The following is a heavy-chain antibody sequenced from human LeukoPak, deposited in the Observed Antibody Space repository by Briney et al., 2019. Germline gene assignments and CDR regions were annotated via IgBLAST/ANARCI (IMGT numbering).Heavy chain of an antibody. CDR2: IYYSGST. J-gene: IGHJ5*02. Sequence: TSETLSLTCTVSGGSISGYYWSWIRQPPGKGLGWIGYIYYSGSTNYNPSLKSRVTISVDTSKNQFSLKLSSVTAADTAVYYCARDHPGVDHYGGNRNWFDPWGQGTLVTVSS. V-gene: IGHV4-59*01. D-gene: IGHD4-17*01. CDR3: ARDHPGVDHYGGNRNWFDP. CDR1: GGSISGYY.